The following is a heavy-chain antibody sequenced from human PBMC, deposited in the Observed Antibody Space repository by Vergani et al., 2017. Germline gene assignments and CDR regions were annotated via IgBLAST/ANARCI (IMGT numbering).Heavy chain of an antibody. V-gene: IGHV1-2*02. CDR2: INPNSGGT. D-gene: IGHD2-2*01. Sequence: QVQLVESGAEVKKPGASVKVSCKASGYTFTGYYMHWVRQAPGQGLEWMGWINPNSGGTNYAQKLQGRVTMTTDTSTSTAYMELRSLRSDDTAVYYCARDVVVVPAGIYYYYGMDVWGQGTTVTVSS. J-gene: IGHJ6*02. CDR3: ARDVVVVPAGIYYYYGMDV. CDR1: GYTFTGYY.